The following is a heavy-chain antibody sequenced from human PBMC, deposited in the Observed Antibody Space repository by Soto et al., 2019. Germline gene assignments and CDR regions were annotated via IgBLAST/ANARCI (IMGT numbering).Heavy chain of an antibody. V-gene: IGHV3-33*01. J-gene: IGHJ6*03. CDR2: IWYDGSNK. Sequence: QVQLVESGGGVVQPGRSLRLSCAASGFTFSSYGMHWVRQAPGKGLEWVAVIWYDGSNKYYADSVKGRFTISRDNSNNTLYLQMNSLRAEDTAVYYCARDPAGYCSGGSCYSSYYYYYMDVWGKGTTVTVSS. CDR3: ARDPAGYCSGGSCYSSYYYYYMDV. CDR1: GFTFSSYG. D-gene: IGHD2-15*01.